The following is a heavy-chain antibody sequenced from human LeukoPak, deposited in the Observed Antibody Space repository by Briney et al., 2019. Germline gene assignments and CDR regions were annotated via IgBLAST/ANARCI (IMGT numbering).Heavy chain of an antibody. Sequence: PGGSLRLSCGASGFXFSSYAISWVRQAPGKGLEWVSAISGSGGSTYYADSVKGRFTISRDNSKNTLYLQMNSLRAEDTAEYYCAKDTPAWEHYLDYWGQGTLVTVSS. CDR1: GFXFSSYA. J-gene: IGHJ4*02. CDR2: ISGSGGST. D-gene: IGHD1-26*01. V-gene: IGHV3-23*01. CDR3: AKDTPAWEHYLDY.